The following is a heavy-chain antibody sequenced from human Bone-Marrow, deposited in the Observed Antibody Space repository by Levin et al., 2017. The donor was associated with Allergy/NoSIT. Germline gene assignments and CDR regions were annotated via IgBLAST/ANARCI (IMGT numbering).Heavy chain of an antibody. V-gene: IGHV1-69*13. CDR2: IIPIFGTA. CDR3: ARDGGGYCSGGSCYSLDY. J-gene: IGHJ4*02. CDR1: GGTFSSYA. Sequence: SVKVSCKASGGTFSSYAISWVRQAPGQGLEWMGGIIPIFGTANYAQKFQGRVTITADESTSTAYMELSSLRSEDTAVYYCARDGGGYCSGGSCYSLDYWGQGTLVTVSS. D-gene: IGHD2-15*01.